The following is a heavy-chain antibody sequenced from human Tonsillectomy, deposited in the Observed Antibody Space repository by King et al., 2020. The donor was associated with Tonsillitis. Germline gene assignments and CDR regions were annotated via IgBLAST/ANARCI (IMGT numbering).Heavy chain of an antibody. CDR1: GGSISSYY. Sequence: VQLPESGPGLVKPSETLSLTCTVSGGSISSYYWSWIRQPPGKGLEWIGYIYYSGSTNYNPSLKSRVTISVDTSKNQFSLKLSSVTAADTAVYYCARRYDILTGYPPKGYYMDVWGKGTTVTVSS. J-gene: IGHJ6*03. CDR2: IYYSGST. CDR3: ARRYDILTGYPPKGYYMDV. V-gene: IGHV4-59*08. D-gene: IGHD3-9*01.